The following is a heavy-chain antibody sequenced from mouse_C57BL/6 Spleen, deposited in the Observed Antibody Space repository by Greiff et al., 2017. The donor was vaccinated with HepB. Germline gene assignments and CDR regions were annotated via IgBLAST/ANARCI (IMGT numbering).Heavy chain of an antibody. V-gene: IGHV1-61*01. CDR2: IYPSDSET. Sequence: QVQLQQPGAELVRPGSSVKLSCKASGYTFTSYWMDWVKQRPGQGLEWIGNIYPSDSETYYNQKFKDKATLTVDKSSSTAYMQLSSLTSEDSAVYYCAREDWYFDVWGTGTTVTVSS. J-gene: IGHJ1*03. CDR3: AREDWYFDV. CDR1: GYTFTSYW.